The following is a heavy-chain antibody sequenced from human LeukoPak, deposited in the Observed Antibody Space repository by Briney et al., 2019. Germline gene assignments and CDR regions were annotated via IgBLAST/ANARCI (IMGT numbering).Heavy chain of an antibody. V-gene: IGHV3-7*04. D-gene: IGHD2-15*01. CDR3: ARGGLYWHI. CDR1: GITLSTYW. CDR2: IKQDGSEK. Sequence: GGSLGLSCAASGITLSTYWMSWVRQAPGKGLEWVANIKQDGSEKNYVDSVKGRFTISRDNARNSLYLQMDGLRAEDTALYYCARGGLYWHIWGQGTMVTVSS. J-gene: IGHJ3*02.